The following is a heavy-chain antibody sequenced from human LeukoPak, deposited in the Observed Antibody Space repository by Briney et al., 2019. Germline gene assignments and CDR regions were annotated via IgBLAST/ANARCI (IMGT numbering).Heavy chain of an antibody. CDR2: INPNSGGT. D-gene: IGHD3-9*01. V-gene: IGHV1-2*04. J-gene: IGHJ3*02. CDR3: ARADILTGYDAFDI. CDR1: GYTFTGYY. Sequence: ASVKVSCKASGYTFTGYYMHWVRQAPGQGLEWMGWINPNSGGTNYAQKFQGWVTMTRDTSISTAYMELSGLRSDDTAVYYCARADILTGYDAFDIWGQGTMVTVSS.